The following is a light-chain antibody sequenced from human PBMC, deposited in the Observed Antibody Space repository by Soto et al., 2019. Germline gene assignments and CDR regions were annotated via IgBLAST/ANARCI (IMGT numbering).Light chain of an antibody. Sequence: EIVMTQSPGTLSVFQGERATLSCRTSQSISTSLSWYQQKPSQAPTPLIYDASTSATGIPARFSGGGSGTEFTLTISSRQSEDSATSDCHQYYDGTPRTFGPGTRVEIK. CDR1: QSISTS. CDR2: DAS. J-gene: IGKJ1*01. V-gene: IGKV3-15*01. CDR3: HQYYDGTPRT.